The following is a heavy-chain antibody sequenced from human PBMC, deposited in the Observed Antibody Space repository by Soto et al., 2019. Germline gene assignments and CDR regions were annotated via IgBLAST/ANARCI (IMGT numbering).Heavy chain of an antibody. Sequence: GGSLRLSCAASGFTFSSYSMNWVRQAPGKGLEWVSSISSSSSYIYYADSVKGRFTISRDNAKNSLYLQMNGLRAEDTAVYYCAGKDSSGYYYVFDYWGQGTLVTVSS. D-gene: IGHD3-22*01. J-gene: IGHJ4*02. CDR1: GFTFSSYS. V-gene: IGHV3-21*01. CDR2: ISSSSSYI. CDR3: AGKDSSGYYYVFDY.